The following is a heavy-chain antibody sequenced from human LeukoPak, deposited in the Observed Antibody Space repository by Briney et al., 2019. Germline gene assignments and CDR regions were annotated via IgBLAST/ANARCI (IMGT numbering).Heavy chain of an antibody. CDR1: GYTFSNYW. J-gene: IGHJ4*02. CDR2: IRQDGSEK. CDR3: ARGSDTGTSRFDY. D-gene: IGHD7-27*01. Sequence: GVSLRLSCAVSGYTFSNYWMSWVRQAPGKGLEWVANIRQDGSEKDYVDSVKGRFTISRDNAKNSLYLQMSSLRADDTAVYYCARGSDTGTSRFDYWGQGTLVTVSS. V-gene: IGHV3-7*01.